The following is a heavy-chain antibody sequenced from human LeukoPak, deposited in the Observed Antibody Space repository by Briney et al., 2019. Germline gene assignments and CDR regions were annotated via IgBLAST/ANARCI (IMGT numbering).Heavy chain of an antibody. CDR1: GFTFSDYT. D-gene: IGHD5-18*01. CDR2: ISTSSSTI. Sequence: GGSQRLACAVSGFTFSDYTMTWVRQAPGKGLEWVSYISTSSSTIYYADSVKGRFTISRDNTKNALYLQMNSLRAEDTAVYYCARVPSGYTLGYGYYYYYMDVWGKGTTVTVSS. J-gene: IGHJ6*03. CDR3: ARVPSGYTLGYGYYYYYMDV. V-gene: IGHV3-48*04.